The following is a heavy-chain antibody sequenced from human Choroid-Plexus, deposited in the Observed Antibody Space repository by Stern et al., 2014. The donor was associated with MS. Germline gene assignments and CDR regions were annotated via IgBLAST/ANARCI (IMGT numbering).Heavy chain of an antibody. Sequence: VQLVESGGGVVPPGRSLRLSCAASGFSFSRYAMHWVRQAPGKGLEWVALIWYDGSNPYYADSGAGRFTISRDNFKNTLYLQMNSLRAEDTAVYYCASAYSSSHYYFDYWGQGTLVTVSS. J-gene: IGHJ4*02. CDR2: IWYDGSNP. CDR1: GFSFSRYA. D-gene: IGHD6-13*01. CDR3: ASAYSSSHYYFDY. V-gene: IGHV3-33*01.